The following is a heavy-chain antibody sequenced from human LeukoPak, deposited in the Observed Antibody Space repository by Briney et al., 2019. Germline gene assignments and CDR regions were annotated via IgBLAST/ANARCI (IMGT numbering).Heavy chain of an antibody. V-gene: IGHV1-2*04. D-gene: IGHD2-15*01. CDR2: INPNSGGT. CDR1: GYTFTGYC. Sequence: GASVKVSCKASGYTFTGYCMHWVRQAPGQGLEWMGWINPNSGGTNYAQKFQGWVTMTRDTSISTAYMELSRLRSDDTAVYYCARGDKGYCSGGSCRGAFDIWGQGTMVTVSS. CDR3: ARGDKGYCSGGSCRGAFDI. J-gene: IGHJ3*02.